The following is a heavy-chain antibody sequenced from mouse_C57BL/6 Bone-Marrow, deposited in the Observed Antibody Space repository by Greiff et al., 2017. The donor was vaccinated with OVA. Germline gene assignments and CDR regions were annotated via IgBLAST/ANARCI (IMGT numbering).Heavy chain of an antibody. Sequence: VKVIESGPGLVAPSQSLSITCTVSGFSFPSYGVDWVRQPPGKGLEWLGVIWGGGSTNYNSALMSRLSISKDNSKSQVFLKMNSLQTDDTAMYYCATSSYSYAMDYWGQGTSVTVSS. CDR2: IWGGGST. V-gene: IGHV2-9*01. CDR1: GFSFPSYG. J-gene: IGHJ4*01. D-gene: IGHD1-1*01. CDR3: ATSSYSYAMDY.